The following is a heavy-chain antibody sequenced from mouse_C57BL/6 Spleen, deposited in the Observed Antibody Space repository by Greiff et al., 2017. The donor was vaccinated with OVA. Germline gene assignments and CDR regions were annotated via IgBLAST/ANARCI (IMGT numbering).Heavy chain of an antibody. CDR1: GYTFTSYW. V-gene: IGHV1-69*01. CDR3: ARRVYDAMDY. Sequence: VQLQQPGAELVMPGASVKLSCKASGYTFTSYWMHWVKQRPGQGLEWIGEIDPSDSYTNYNHKFKGKSTLTVDKSSSTAYMQLSSLTSEDSAVYYCARRVYDAMDYWGQGTSVTVSS. D-gene: IGHD1-3*01. CDR2: IDPSDSYT. J-gene: IGHJ4*01.